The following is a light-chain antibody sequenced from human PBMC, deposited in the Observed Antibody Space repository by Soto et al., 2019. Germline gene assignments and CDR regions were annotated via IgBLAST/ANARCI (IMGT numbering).Light chain of an antibody. CDR3: QQYDNSPLT. J-gene: IGKJ4*01. CDR1: QSVSSSY. V-gene: IGKV3-20*01. CDR2: GAS. Sequence: EIVLTQSPGTLSLSPGERATLSCRASQSVSSSYLAWYQQKPGQAPRLLIYGASNRATGIPDRFSGSGSGTDFTHTISRLEPEDFAVYYCQQYDNSPLTFGGGTKVDIK.